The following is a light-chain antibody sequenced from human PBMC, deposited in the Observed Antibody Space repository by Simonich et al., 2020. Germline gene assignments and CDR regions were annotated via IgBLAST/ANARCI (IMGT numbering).Light chain of an antibody. Sequence: QSALTQPASVSGSPGQAINISCPGTSSDVGGYNYVSLYQQQPVKAPKLIIYDVSKRPSVVSHRFSGAKSGNTASLTISGLQAEDEADYYCSSYTSSSTLGVFGGGTKLTVL. V-gene: IGLV2-14*01. CDR2: DVS. CDR3: SSYTSSSTLGV. J-gene: IGLJ2*01. CDR1: SSDVGGYNY.